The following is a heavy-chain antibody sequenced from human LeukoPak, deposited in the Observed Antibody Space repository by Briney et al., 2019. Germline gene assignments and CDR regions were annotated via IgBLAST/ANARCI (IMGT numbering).Heavy chain of an antibody. CDR3: AGESVLHSASDY. CDR1: GFTFSSYN. D-gene: IGHD6-25*01. J-gene: IGHJ4*02. V-gene: IGHV3-21*01. Sequence: PGGSLRLSCAASGFTFSSYNMNWVRQAPGKGLEWVSSISSSSSYIYYADSVKGRFTISRDNAKNSLYLQMNSLRAEDTAVYYCAGESVLHSASDYWGQGTLVTVSS. CDR2: ISSSSSYI.